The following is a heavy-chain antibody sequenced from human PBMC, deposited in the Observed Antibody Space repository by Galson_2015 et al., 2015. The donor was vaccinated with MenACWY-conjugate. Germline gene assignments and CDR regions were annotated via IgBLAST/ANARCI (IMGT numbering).Heavy chain of an antibody. D-gene: IGHD1-26*01. CDR1: GYSFTTYW. V-gene: IGHV5-51*01. CDR3: AIHRPGGRGIDV. Sequence: QSGAEVKKPGESLRISCTSTGYSFTTYWIAWVRQMPGTGLEWMGLISPGDSNTRYSPSFQGQVTISADKSIITAYLQWSSLKASYSGMNYWAIHRPGGRGIDVWGQGTTVTVSS. CDR2: ISPGDSNT. J-gene: IGHJ6*02.